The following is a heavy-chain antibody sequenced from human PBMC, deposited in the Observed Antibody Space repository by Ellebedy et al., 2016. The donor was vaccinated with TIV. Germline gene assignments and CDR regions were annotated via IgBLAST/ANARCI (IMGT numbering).Heavy chain of an antibody. Sequence: MPSETLSLTCNVSASPMNNFYWTRIRQSPEKGLEWIAYIYYNGRTNYAPSLNTRVTISLDTSKNQFSLLLRSVTAAHTVVYSRARLQGSGKAYAIDVWGQGTTVIVSS. CDR2: IYYNGRT. V-gene: IGHV4-59*08. D-gene: IGHD3-10*01. J-gene: IGHJ6*02. CDR1: ASPMNNFY. CDR3: ARLQGSGKAYAIDV.